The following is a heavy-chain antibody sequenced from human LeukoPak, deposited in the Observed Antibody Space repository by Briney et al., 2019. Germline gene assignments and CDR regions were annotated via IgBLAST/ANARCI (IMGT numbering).Heavy chain of an antibody. J-gene: IGHJ3*02. Sequence: GGSLRLSCAASGFTFSNYYMSWIRQAPGKGLEWVSYISSSGSTIYYADSVKGRFTISRDNAKNSLYLQMNSLRAEDTAVYYCARDGQWELATDPFDIWGQGKMVTVSS. V-gene: IGHV3-11*01. CDR3: ARDGQWELATDPFDI. D-gene: IGHD1-26*01. CDR1: GFTFSNYY. CDR2: ISSSGSTI.